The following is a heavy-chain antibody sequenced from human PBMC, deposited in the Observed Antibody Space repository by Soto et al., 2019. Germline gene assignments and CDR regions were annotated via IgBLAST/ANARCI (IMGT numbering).Heavy chain of an antibody. CDR3: AKDLYGAGWYNYLDP. V-gene: IGHV3-30*18. CDR2: ISHDGGAK. Sequence: QVQLVESGGGVVQPGRSLRLSCAASGFTFSTTGMHWVRQAPGKGLEWVAMISHDGGAKYYADSVKGRFTISRDTSNNTLYLQMNSLRPEDTAVYHCAKDLYGAGWYNYLDPWGQGTPVPVSS. D-gene: IGHD6-19*01. CDR1: GFTFSTTG. J-gene: IGHJ5*02.